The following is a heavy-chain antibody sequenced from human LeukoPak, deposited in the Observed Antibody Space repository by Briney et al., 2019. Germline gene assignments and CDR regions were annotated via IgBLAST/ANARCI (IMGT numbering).Heavy chain of an antibody. CDR1: GFTFSTYS. Sequence: PGGSLRLSCAASGFTFSTYSMNWVRQAPGKGLEWVSSISSSSSYIYYADSVKGRFTISRDNAKNSLYLQMNSLRAEDTAVYYCARDGAAAGTFHWGQGTLVTVSS. J-gene: IGHJ4*02. D-gene: IGHD6-13*01. CDR3: ARDGAAAGTFH. V-gene: IGHV3-21*01. CDR2: ISSSSSYI.